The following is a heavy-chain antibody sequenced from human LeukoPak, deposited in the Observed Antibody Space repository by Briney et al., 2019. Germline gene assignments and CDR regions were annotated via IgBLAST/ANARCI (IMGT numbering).Heavy chain of an antibody. J-gene: IGHJ6*03. D-gene: IGHD2-2*01. CDR1: GGSISSYY. CDR3: ARVLGYCSSTSCYGRADYYYYYYMDV. CDR2: IHFSRRT. Sequence: SETLSLTCTVSGGSISSYYWSWIRQPPGKGLEWIGYIHFSRRTSYNPSLTSRVTISVDTSKNQFSLKLSSVTAADTAVYYCARVLGYCSSTSCYGRADYYYYYYMDVWGKGTTVTISS. V-gene: IGHV4-59*01.